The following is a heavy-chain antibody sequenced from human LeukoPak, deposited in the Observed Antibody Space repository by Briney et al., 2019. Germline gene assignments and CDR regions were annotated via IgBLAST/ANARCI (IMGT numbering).Heavy chain of an antibody. CDR1: GFIFNNYE. D-gene: IGHD6-6*01. Sequence: GGALRLSCAASGFIFNNYEMNWVRQAAGKGRAGVSYICSSGSTIYYVDSVKGRFTISRDDAKNSLYLQMNSLRAEDTAVYYCARDSAARGDYWGQGTLVTVSS. J-gene: IGHJ4*02. CDR2: ICSSGSTI. CDR3: ARDSAARGDY. V-gene: IGHV3-48*03.